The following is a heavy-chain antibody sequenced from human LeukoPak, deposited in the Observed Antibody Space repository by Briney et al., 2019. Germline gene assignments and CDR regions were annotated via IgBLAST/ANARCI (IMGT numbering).Heavy chain of an antibody. V-gene: IGHV5-10-1*01. CDR3: AARARDYGDFDFDY. J-gene: IGHJ4*02. CDR1: GYSFTSYW. D-gene: IGHD4-17*01. CDR2: IDPSDSYT. Sequence: GESLRISCKCSGYSFTSYWITWVRQMPGKGLEWMGRIDPSDSYTNYSPSFQGHVTISADKSISTAYLQWSSLKASDTAMYYCAARARDYGDFDFDYWGQGTLVTVSS.